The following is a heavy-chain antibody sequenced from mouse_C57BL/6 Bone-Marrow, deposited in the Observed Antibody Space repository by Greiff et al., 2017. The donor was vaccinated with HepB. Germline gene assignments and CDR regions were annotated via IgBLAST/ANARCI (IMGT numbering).Heavy chain of an antibody. J-gene: IGHJ2*01. CDR3: ARECYYSYFDY. Sequence: EVQLQESGPGLVKPSQSLSLTCSVTGYSITSGYYWNWIRQFPGNKLEWMGYISYDGSNNYNPSLKNRISITRDTSKNQFFLKLNSVTTEDTATYYGARECYYSYFDYWGQGTTLTVSS. CDR2: ISYDGSN. V-gene: IGHV3-6*01. D-gene: IGHD1-1*01. CDR1: GYSITSGYY.